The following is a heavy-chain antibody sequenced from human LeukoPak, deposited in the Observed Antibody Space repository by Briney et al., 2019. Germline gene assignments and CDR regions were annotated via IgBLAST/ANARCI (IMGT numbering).Heavy chain of an antibody. J-gene: IGHJ4*02. CDR1: GFTFSDYN. D-gene: IGHD6-19*01. V-gene: IGHV3-11*05. Sequence: GGSLRLSCAASGFTFSDYNMSWIRQAPGKGLEWVSFISSTSSYIKDADSVKGRFTISRDNAKKSLYLQMNSLRAEDTDVYYCARDSSGWSVDYWGQGTLVTVSS. CDR3: ARDSSGWSVDY. CDR2: ISSTSSYI.